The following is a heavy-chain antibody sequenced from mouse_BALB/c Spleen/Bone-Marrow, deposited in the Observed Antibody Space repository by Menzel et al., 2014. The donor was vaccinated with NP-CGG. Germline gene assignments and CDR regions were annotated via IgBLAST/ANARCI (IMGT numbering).Heavy chain of an antibody. V-gene: IGHV1S81*02. CDR3: TRGLRAWFAY. J-gene: IGHJ3*01. CDR2: INPSNGGT. D-gene: IGHD3-1*01. CDR1: GYTFTCYY. Sequence: QVQLQQSGAELVKPGASVKLSCKASGYTFTCYYMYWVKQRPGQGLEWIGGINPSNGGTNFNEKFKSKATLTVDRSSSTAYMQLSSLTSEDSAVYYCTRGLRAWFAYWGQGTLVTVSA.